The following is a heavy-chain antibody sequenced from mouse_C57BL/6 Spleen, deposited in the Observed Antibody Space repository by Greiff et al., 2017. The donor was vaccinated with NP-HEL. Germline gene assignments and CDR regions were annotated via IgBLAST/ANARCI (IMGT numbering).Heavy chain of an antibody. D-gene: IGHD3-2*02. CDR2: IYPRSGNT. CDR1: GYTFTSYG. CDR3: ARILDSSGYVDY. V-gene: IGHV1-81*01. Sequence: VQLQQSGAELARPGASVKLSCKASGYTFTSYGISWVKQRTGQGLEWIGEIYPRSGNTYYNEKFKGKATLTADKSSSTAYMELRSLTSEDSAVYFCARILDSSGYVDYWGQGTTLTVSS. J-gene: IGHJ2*01.